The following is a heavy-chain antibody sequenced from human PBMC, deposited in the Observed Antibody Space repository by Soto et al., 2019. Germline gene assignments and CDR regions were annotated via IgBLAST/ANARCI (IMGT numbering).Heavy chain of an antibody. CDR1: GFTFSSYG. CDR2: ISYDGSNK. D-gene: IGHD6-19*01. Sequence: GGSLRLSCAASGFTFSSYGMHWVRQAPGKGLEWVAVISYDGSNKYYADSVKGRFTISRDNSKNTLYLQMNSLRAEDTAVYYCAKEVQQWLVLLDYWGQGTLVTVSS. V-gene: IGHV3-30*18. CDR3: AKEVQQWLVLLDY. J-gene: IGHJ4*02.